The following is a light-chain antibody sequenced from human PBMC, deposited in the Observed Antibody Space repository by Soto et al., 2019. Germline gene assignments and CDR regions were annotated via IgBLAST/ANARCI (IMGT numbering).Light chain of an antibody. V-gene: IGLV2-23*02. CDR2: DVS. CDR1: SSDVGSYNL. J-gene: IGLJ1*01. CDR3: CSYAGSRTYV. Sequence: QSVLTQPASVSGCPGQSITISCTGTSSDVGSYNLVSWYQQHPGKAPKLIIYDVSERPSGVSNRFSGSQSGNTASLTISGLQAEDEADYYCCSYAGSRTYVFGTGTKVTVL.